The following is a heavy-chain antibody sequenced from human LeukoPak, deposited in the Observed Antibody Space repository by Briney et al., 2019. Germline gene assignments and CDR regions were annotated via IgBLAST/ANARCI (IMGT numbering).Heavy chain of an antibody. CDR1: GDSITSSYF. V-gene: IGHV4-39*07. CDR3: AREPDP. Sequence: SETLSLTCTVSGDSITSSYFWGWVRQPPGKGLEWVGSISYSGGTYYNPSLKSRVTISMYTSKNQFSLRLRSVTAADTAVYYCAREPDPWGQGTQVTVSS. J-gene: IGHJ5*02. CDR2: ISYSGGT.